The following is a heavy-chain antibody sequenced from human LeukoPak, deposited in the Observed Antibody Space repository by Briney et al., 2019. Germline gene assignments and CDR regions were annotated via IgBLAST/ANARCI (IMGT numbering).Heavy chain of an antibody. Sequence: SETLSLTCTVSGGSISSSSYYWGWIRQPPGKGLEWIGSIYYSGSTYYNPSLKSRVTISVDTSKNQFSLKLSSVPAADTAVYYCARDGDGYNYRGVDYWGQGTLVTVSS. D-gene: IGHD5-24*01. CDR3: ARDGDGYNYRGVDY. CDR1: GGSISSSSYY. J-gene: IGHJ4*02. V-gene: IGHV4-39*07. CDR2: IYYSGST.